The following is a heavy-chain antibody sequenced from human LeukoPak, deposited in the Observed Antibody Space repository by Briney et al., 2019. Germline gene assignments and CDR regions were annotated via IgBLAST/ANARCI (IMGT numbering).Heavy chain of an antibody. CDR1: GFTFSSYA. Sequence: PGGSLRLSCAASGFTFSSYAMHWVRQAPGKGLEYVSAISSNGGSTYYAGSVKGRFTISRDNSKNTPYLQMGSLRAEDMAVYYCARSAVYGSSCFDHWGQGTLVTVSS. V-gene: IGHV3-64*02. J-gene: IGHJ4*02. CDR3: ARSAVYGSSCFDH. D-gene: IGHD3-10*01. CDR2: ISSNGGST.